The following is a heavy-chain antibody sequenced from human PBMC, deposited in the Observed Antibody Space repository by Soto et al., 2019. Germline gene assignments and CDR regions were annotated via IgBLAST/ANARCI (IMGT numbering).Heavy chain of an antibody. D-gene: IGHD6-19*01. CDR3: ASARSGWYLSY. CDR2: IYHSGST. V-gene: IGHV4-30-2*01. CDR1: GGSISSGGYS. J-gene: IGHJ4*02. Sequence: QLQLQESGSGLVKPSQTLSLTCAVSGGSISSGGYSWSWIRQPPGKGLEWIGYIYHSGSTYYNPSLKSRVTISVDISNNHFSLKLSSVTAADTAVYYFASARSGWYLSYWGQGTLVTVSS.